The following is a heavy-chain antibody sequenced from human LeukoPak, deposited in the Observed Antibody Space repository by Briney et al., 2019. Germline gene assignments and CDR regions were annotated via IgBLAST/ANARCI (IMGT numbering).Heavy chain of an antibody. Sequence: SETLSLACTVAAGSITSFYWGCIRQPQGKVLEWIGYIYYSVSTNYNPSLKSRFTISVDTSKNQFSLKLSSGAAADTAVYYGAGEITRVRGGGHWFDPWGQGTLVTVSS. CDR1: AGSITSFY. CDR3: AGEITRVRGGGHWFDP. J-gene: IGHJ5*02. D-gene: IGHD3-10*01. CDR2: IYYSVST. V-gene: IGHV4-59*01.